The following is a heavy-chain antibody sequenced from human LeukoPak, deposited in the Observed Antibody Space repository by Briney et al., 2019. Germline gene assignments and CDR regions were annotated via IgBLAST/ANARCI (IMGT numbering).Heavy chain of an antibody. CDR2: TNMVGSST. V-gene: IGHV3-74*01. CDR1: GFTFSNYW. D-gene: IGHD3-10*01. CDR3: VRDHPAARGDY. J-gene: IGHJ4*02. Sequence: PGRSLRLSCAASGFTFSNYWMEWVRQAPGKVLIWVSRTNMVGSSTGYADSVKGRFTISRDNAKNTLYLQMNRLRAEDTAVYYCVRDHPAARGDYWGQGTLVTVSS.